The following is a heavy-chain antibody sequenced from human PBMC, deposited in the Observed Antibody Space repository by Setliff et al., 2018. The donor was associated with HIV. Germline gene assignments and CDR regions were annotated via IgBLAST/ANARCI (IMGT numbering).Heavy chain of an antibody. CDR3: ARVGGTTWGVYYYYYYMDV. Sequence: SETLSLTCTVSGGSISSRSYYWGWIRQPPGKGLEWIGSIYYSGSTDYDPSLKSRVTISVDTAKNQFSLKLSSVTAADTAVYYCARVGGTTWGVYYYYYYMDVWGKGTTVTVSS. J-gene: IGHJ6*03. D-gene: IGHD1-7*01. CDR2: IYYSGST. V-gene: IGHV4-39*01. CDR1: GGSISSRSYY.